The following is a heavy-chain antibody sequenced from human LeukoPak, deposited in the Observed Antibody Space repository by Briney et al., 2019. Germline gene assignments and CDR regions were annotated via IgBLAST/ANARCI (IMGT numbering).Heavy chain of an antibody. CDR3: ARDGSWDFGEFDY. CDR2: ISSSSSYI. J-gene: IGHJ4*02. D-gene: IGHD3-10*01. Sequence: GGSLRLSCAASGFTFSSYSMNWVRQAPGKGLEWVSSISSSSSYIYYADSVKGRFTISRDSAKNSLYLQMNSLRAEDTAVYYCARDGSWDFGEFDYWGQGTLVTVSS. CDR1: GFTFSSYS. V-gene: IGHV3-21*01.